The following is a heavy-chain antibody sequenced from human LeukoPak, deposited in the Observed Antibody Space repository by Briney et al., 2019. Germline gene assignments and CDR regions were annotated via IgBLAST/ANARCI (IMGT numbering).Heavy chain of an antibody. J-gene: IGHJ4*02. CDR2: INPNSGGT. V-gene: IGHV1-2*06. CDR3: ASGQWLGEPADY. CDR1: GYTFTGYY. D-gene: IGHD6-19*01. Sequence: ASVKVSCKASGYTFTGYYMHWVRQAPGQGLEWMGQINPNSGGTNYAQKFQGRVTMTRDTSISTAYMELSRLRSDDTAVYYCASGQWLGEPADYCAQGTLVTVSS.